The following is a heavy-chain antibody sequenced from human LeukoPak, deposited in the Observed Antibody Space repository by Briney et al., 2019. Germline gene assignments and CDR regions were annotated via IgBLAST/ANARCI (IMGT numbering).Heavy chain of an antibody. V-gene: IGHV4-61*02. D-gene: IGHD3-10*01. Sequence: SETLSLTCTVSGGSISCGGYYWSWIRQPAGKGLEWIGRIYTSGSTNYNPSLKSRVTISVDTSKNQFSLKLSSVTAADTAVYYCAREGPRGLLWFGDLSNYYYYYMDVWGKGTTVTISS. CDR2: IYTSGST. CDR1: GGSISCGGYY. J-gene: IGHJ6*03. CDR3: AREGPRGLLWFGDLSNYYYYYMDV.